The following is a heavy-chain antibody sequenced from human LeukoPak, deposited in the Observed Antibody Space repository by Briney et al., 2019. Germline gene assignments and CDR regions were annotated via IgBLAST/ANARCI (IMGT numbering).Heavy chain of an antibody. J-gene: IGHJ4*02. CDR1: GFTFSSYG. Sequence: PGGSLRLSCAASGFTFSSYGMHWVRQAPGKGLEGVAFIRYDGSNKYYADSVKGRFTISRDNSKNTLYLQMNSLRAEDTAVYYCAPIMITFGGVIPFDYWGQGTLVTVSS. CDR3: APIMITFGGVIPFDY. CDR2: IRYDGSNK. V-gene: IGHV3-30*02. D-gene: IGHD3-16*02.